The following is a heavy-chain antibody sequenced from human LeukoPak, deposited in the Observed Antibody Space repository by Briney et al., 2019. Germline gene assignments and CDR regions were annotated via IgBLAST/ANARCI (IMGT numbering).Heavy chain of an antibody. CDR1: GFTFSSYA. CDR3: TRLPYDFWSGFLLDY. CDR2: IRSKAYGGTT. Sequence: GGSLRLSCAASGFTFSSYAMHWVRQAPGKGLEWVGFIRSKAYGGTTEYAASVKGRFTISRDDSKSIAYLQMNSLKTEDTAVYYCTRLPYDFWSGFLLDYWGQGTLVTVSS. D-gene: IGHD3-3*01. V-gene: IGHV3-49*04. J-gene: IGHJ4*02.